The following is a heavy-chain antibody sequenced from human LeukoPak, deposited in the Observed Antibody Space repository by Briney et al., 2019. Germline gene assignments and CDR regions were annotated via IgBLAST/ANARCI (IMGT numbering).Heavy chain of an antibody. CDR2: IYYSGST. D-gene: IGHD7-27*01. CDR3: ARRELGNAFDI. CDR1: GGSISSGDYY. Sequence: SQTLSLTCTVSGGSISSGDYYWSWIRQPPGKGLEWIGYIYYSGSTYYNPSLKSRVTISVDTSKNEFSLKLSSVTAADTAVYYCARRELGNAFDIWGQGTMVTVSS. J-gene: IGHJ3*02. V-gene: IGHV4-30-4*01.